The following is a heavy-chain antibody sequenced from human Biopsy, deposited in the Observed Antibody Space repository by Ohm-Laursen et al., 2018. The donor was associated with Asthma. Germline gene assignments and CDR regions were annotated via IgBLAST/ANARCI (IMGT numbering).Heavy chain of an antibody. D-gene: IGHD6-13*01. CDR1: SGSGGYMRSGNYY. J-gene: IGHJ6*02. V-gene: IGHV4-39*01. Sequence: SETLSLTCSLSSGSGGYMRSGNYYWGWIRQPPGKGLEWIGSIYYSGTTYYNPSLAIRVTVSADTSKNQFSLKLTSVTAADTAVYYCVRGSSSWHHGPFHYYYGLDVWGQGTTATVSS. CDR2: IYYSGTT. CDR3: VRGSSSWHHGPFHYYYGLDV.